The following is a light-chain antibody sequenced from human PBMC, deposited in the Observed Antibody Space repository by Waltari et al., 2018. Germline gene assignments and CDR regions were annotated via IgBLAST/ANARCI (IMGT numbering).Light chain of an antibody. CDR3: QHYANSPRT. Sequence: EIVLTPPHGTLSLSTGDSDTLSCRASHSVSSKNLAWYQHKPGQAPRLLIDAASSRATGITDRCSGGGSGTDFTLTISRVDPEDFAVYYCQHYANSPRTFGQGTKVEIK. V-gene: IGKV3-20*01. J-gene: IGKJ1*01. CDR2: AAS. CDR1: HSVSSKN.